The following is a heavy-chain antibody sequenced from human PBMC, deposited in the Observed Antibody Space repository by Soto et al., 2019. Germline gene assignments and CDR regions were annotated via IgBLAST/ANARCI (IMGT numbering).Heavy chain of an antibody. CDR2: IIPIFDTA. J-gene: IGHJ6*02. CDR1: GYTFTNYG. D-gene: IGHD2-2*01. Sequence: SVKVSCKASGYTFTNYGISWVRQAPGQGLEWMGWIIPIFDTANYAQKFQGRVTITADESTSTAYMELSSLRSEDTAVYYCARHDCISSSCYYYYYYGMDVWGQGTTVTVSS. V-gene: IGHV1-69*13. CDR3: ARHDCISSSCYYYYYYGMDV.